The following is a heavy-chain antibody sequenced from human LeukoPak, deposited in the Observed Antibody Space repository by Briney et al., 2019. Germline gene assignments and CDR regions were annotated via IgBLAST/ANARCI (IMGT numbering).Heavy chain of an antibody. V-gene: IGHV1-69*13. J-gene: IGHJ4*02. D-gene: IGHD5-12*01. CDR2: IIPIFGTA. CDR1: GGTFSRYA. Sequence: SVKVSCKASGGTFSRYATSWVRQAPGQGLEWMGGIIPIFGTANYAQRFQGRVTITADESTSTAYMEVSSLRSEDTAVYYCARAYSGYDFFDYWGQGILVTVSS. CDR3: ARAYSGYDFFDY.